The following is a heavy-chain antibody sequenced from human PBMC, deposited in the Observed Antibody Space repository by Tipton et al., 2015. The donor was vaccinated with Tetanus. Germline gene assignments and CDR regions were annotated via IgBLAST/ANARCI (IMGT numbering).Heavy chain of an antibody. Sequence: SLRLSCAASGFTFSSYSMTWVRQSPGKGLEWVSAISASGDSTYCADFVKGRFIISRDTSKNTLYLQMNSLRAEDTAVYYCARSASPFDYWGQGTLATVSS. CDR1: GFTFSSYS. J-gene: IGHJ4*02. V-gene: IGHV3-23*01. CDR3: ARSASPFDY. CDR2: ISASGDST.